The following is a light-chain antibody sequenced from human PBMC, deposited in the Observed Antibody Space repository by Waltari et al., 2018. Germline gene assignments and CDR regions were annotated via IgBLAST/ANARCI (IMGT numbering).Light chain of an antibody. J-gene: IGKJ1*01. CDR2: RGS. CDR1: QSITNW. Sequence: DIQMTQSPSTLSASVGDRVTITCRASQSITNWLAWYQQKPGKAPKLLLYRGSNLESVFPSRFSGSGSGTEFTLTISSLQPDDFATYYCQQYDNYWTFGQGTKVEIK. V-gene: IGKV1-5*03. CDR3: QQYDNYWT.